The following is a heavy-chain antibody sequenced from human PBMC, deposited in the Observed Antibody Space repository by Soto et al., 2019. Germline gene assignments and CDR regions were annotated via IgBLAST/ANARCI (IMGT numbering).Heavy chain of an antibody. Sequence: EVQVVESGGGLVQPGRSLRLSCAASGLTFDDHDMHWVRQAPGKGPEWISGVSWNSAKIGYADSVKGRFTISRDNAKKSLYLQMNNLRTEDTALYYCVSPGGVWGQGTTVTVSS. CDR1: GLTFDDHD. CDR3: VSPGGV. CDR2: VSWNSAKI. J-gene: IGHJ6*02. V-gene: IGHV3-9*01.